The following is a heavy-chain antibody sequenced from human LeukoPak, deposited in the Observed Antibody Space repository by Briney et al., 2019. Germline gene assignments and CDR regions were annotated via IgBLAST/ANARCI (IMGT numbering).Heavy chain of an antibody. CDR3: ARDLSSWDAGYSYGRGY. J-gene: IGHJ4*02. Sequence: SETLSLTCTVSGGSISSYYWSWIRQPPGKGLEWIGYIYYSGSTNYNPSLKSRVTISVDTSKSQFSLKLSSVTAADTAVYYCARDLSSWDAGYSYGRGYWGQGTLVTVSS. CDR1: GGSISSYY. CDR2: IYYSGST. V-gene: IGHV4-59*01. D-gene: IGHD5-18*01.